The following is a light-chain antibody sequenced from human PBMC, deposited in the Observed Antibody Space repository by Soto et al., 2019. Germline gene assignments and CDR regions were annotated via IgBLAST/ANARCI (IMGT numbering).Light chain of an antibody. CDR3: HQYASSPRT. V-gene: IGKV3-20*01. J-gene: IGKJ1*01. CDR1: QSFDRY. Sequence: EIVLTQSPGTLSLSPGESATLSCSASQSFDRYLAWYQQKPGQAPRLLMYRACTRAIGIPDRFTGSGSGTEFTLTISRLEPEDFAVYYCHQYASSPRTFGQGTKVEIK. CDR2: RAC.